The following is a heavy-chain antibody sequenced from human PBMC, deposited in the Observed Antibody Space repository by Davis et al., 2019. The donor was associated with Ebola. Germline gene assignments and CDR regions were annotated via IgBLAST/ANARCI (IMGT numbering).Heavy chain of an antibody. CDR1: GGSISSYY. D-gene: IGHD2-15*01. CDR2: INHSGST. CDR3: ARWSGGYCSGGSCYSREFDL. Sequence: SETLSLTCTVSGGSISSYYWSWIRQPPGKGLEWIGEINHSGSTNDNPSLKSRVTMSIDKSTNQFFLKLSSVTAADTAVYYCARWSGGYCSGGSCYSREFDLWGQGTQVTVSS. J-gene: IGHJ5*02. V-gene: IGHV4-34*01.